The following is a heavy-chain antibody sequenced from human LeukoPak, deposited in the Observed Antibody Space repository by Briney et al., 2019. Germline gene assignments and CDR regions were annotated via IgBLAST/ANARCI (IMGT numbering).Heavy chain of an antibody. CDR3: AKHKDWNYILFDY. Sequence: GGSLRLSCAASGFTLSTYAMSWVRQAPGKGLEWVSAIRGSGDSTYYADSVKGRFTVSRDNSKNTLFLQMNSLRADDTAVYYCAKHKDWNYILFDYWGQGTLVTVSS. CDR1: GFTLSTYA. J-gene: IGHJ4*02. V-gene: IGHV3-23*01. D-gene: IGHD1-7*01. CDR2: IRGSGDST.